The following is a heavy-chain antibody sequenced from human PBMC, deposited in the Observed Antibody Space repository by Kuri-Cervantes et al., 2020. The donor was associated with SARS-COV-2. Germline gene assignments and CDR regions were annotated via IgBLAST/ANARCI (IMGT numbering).Heavy chain of an antibody. V-gene: IGHV3-30*18. Sequence: GESLKISCAASGFTFSSYGMHWVRQAPGKGLEWVAVISYDGSNKYYADSVKGRFTISRDNSKNTLYLQMNSLRTEDTAGYYCAKDLIGHPLFDYWGQGTLVTVSS. CDR3: AKDLIGHPLFDY. CDR1: GFTFSSYG. D-gene: IGHD2-8*01. CDR2: ISYDGSNK. J-gene: IGHJ4*02.